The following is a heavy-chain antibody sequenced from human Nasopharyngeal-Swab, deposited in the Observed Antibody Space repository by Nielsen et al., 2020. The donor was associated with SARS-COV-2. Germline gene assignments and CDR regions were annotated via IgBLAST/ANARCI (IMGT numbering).Heavy chain of an antibody. CDR3: TRLGGYDSSGYYPIDY. CDR2: IRSKANSYAT. Sequence: GGSLRLSCAASGFTFSGSAMHWVRQASGKGLEWVGRIRSKANSYATAYAASVKGRFTISRDDSKNTAYLQMNGLKTEDTAVYYCTRLGGYDSSGYYPIDYWGQGTLVTVSS. V-gene: IGHV3-73*01. CDR1: GFTFSGSA. J-gene: IGHJ4*02. D-gene: IGHD3-22*01.